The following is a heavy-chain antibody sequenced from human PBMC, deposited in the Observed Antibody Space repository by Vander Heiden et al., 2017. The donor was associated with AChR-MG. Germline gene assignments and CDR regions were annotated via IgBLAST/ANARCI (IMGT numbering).Heavy chain of an antibody. J-gene: IGHJ4*02. D-gene: IGHD3-22*01. Sequence: QVQLVQSGAEVKTPGASVKVSCQASGYTFTGYSMPCVRQAPGQGLGWMGWINPNSGGTNYAQKVQGRVTMTRDTSSSTAYMELSRLRSDDTAVYYCARESAGGGYSIDYWGQGTLVTVSS. CDR3: ARESAGGGYSIDY. V-gene: IGHV1-2*02. CDR2: INPNSGGT. CDR1: GYTFTGYS.